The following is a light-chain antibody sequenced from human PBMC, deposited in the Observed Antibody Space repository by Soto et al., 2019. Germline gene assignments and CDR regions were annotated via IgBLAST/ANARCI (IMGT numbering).Light chain of an antibody. Sequence: DIQMTQSPSTLSASVGDRVTITCRASQSISSWLAWYQQKPGKAPKVLIFDASSLESGVPSRFSGSGSATEFTLTISSLPHDDFATYYCQQYSNYPWTFGQGTKVEIK. CDR2: DAS. CDR1: QSISSW. J-gene: IGKJ1*01. CDR3: QQYSNYPWT. V-gene: IGKV1-5*01.